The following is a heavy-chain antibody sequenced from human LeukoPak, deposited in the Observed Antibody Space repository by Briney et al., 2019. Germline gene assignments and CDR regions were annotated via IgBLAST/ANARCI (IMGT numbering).Heavy chain of an antibody. CDR1: GFTFSSYW. CDR3: AKALLVWFGETHAVEY. J-gene: IGHJ4*02. CDR2: IKQDGSEK. V-gene: IGHV3-7*03. Sequence: GGSLRLSCVASGFTFSSYWMSWVRQAPGKGLEWVANIKQDGSEKYYVDSVKGRFTISRDNAKNSVYLQMNSLRAEDTAVYYCAKALLVWFGETHAVEYWGQGTLVTVSS. D-gene: IGHD3-10*01.